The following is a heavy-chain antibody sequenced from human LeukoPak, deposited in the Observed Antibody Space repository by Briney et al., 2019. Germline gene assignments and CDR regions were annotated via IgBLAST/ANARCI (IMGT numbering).Heavy chain of an antibody. D-gene: IGHD6-19*01. CDR1: GFTFTGYY. CDR2: INPNSGGT. Sequence: PGGSLRLSCAASGFTFTGYYMHWVRQAPGQGLEWVGWINPNSGGTNYAQKVQGRVTITGDTSISTAYLEMSRLRSDDTAVYYCARDRVLFSGWYQARYNWFDPWGQGTLVTVSS. CDR3: ARDRVLFSGWYQARYNWFDP. J-gene: IGHJ5*02. V-gene: IGHV1-2*02.